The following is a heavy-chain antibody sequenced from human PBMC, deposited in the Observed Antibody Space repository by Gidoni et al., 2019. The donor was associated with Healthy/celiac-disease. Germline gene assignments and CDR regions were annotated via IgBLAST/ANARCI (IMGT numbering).Heavy chain of an antibody. V-gene: IGHV3-21*01. CDR3: ASSYYYDSRLYYFDY. CDR2: ISSSSSYI. J-gene: IGHJ4*02. Sequence: EVQLVESGGGLVKPGGSRRLSGAASGVTFSSYSMNWVRQAPGKGLAWVSSISSSSSYIYYADSVKGRFTISRDNAKNSLYLQMNSLRAEDTAVYYCASSYYYDSRLYYFDYWGQGTLVTVSS. CDR1: GVTFSSYS. D-gene: IGHD3-22*01.